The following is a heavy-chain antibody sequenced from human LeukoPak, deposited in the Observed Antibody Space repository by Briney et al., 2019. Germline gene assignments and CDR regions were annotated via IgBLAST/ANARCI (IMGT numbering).Heavy chain of an antibody. D-gene: IGHD4-17*01. J-gene: IGHJ4*02. CDR2: ISNSGSTI. CDR1: GFAFSSCG. Sequence: GGSLRLSCAASGFAFSSCGANWVRQAPGKGLKWVSYISNSGSTIHYADSVKGGFTVSRDNAKKSLYLQMNSLRAEDTGVYYCARFRTVTTMGYWGQGTLVTVSS. CDR3: ARFRTVTTMGY. V-gene: IGHV3-48*03.